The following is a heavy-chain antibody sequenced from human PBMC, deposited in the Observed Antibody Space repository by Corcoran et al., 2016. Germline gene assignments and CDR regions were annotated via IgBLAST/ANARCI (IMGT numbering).Heavy chain of an antibody. CDR1: GGTFSSYA. CDR2: IIPIFGTG. Sequence: QVQLVQSGAEVKKPGSSVKVSCKASGGTFSSYAISWVRQAPGQGLEWMGGIIPIFGTGNYAQKFQGRVTITADKFTSTAYMELSSLRSEDTAVYYCARERMGATRDAFDIWGQGTMVTVSS. J-gene: IGHJ3*02. CDR3: ARERMGATRDAFDI. D-gene: IGHD1-26*01. V-gene: IGHV1-69*06.